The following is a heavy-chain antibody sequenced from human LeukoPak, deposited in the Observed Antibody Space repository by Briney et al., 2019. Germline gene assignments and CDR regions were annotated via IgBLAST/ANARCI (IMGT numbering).Heavy chain of an antibody. D-gene: IGHD3-9*01. CDR1: GGSIGSYY. CDR2: IYTSGST. CDR3: ARAPTHTAYYDILTGYSGAFDI. J-gene: IGHJ3*02. V-gene: IGHV4-4*07. Sequence: SETLSLTCTVSGGSIGSYYWSWIRQPAGKGLEWIGRIYTSGSTNYNPSLKSRVTMSVDTSKNQFSLKLSSVTAADTAVYYCARAPTHTAYYDILTGYSGAFDIWGQGTMVTVSS.